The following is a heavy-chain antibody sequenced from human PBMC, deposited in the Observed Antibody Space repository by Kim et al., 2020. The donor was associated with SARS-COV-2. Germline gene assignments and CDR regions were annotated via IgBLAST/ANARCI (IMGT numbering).Heavy chain of an antibody. CDR2: MYYSGST. V-gene: IGHV4-59*01. Sequence: SETLSLTCTVSGGSISSYYWSWIRQPPGKGLEWIGYMYYSGSTNYNPSLKSRVTISVDTSKNQFSLNLSSVTAADTAVYYCARGFDTWGQGTLVTVYS. J-gene: IGHJ5*02. CDR1: GGSISSYY. CDR3: ARGFDT.